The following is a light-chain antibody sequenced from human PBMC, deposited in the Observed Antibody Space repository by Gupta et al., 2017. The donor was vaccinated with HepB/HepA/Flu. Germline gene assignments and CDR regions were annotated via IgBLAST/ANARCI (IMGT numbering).Light chain of an antibody. CDR3: NSQNSSSNHRV. J-gene: IGLJ3*02. V-gene: IGLV3-19*01. Sequence: SSELTPDPAVSVASGQTVRITCQGDSLRSYYASWYQQKPAQAPVLVIYGNNNRPSGIPDRFSCSSSGTTASFTLTGAQAEDEADDYCNSQNSSSNHRVFGGGTKLTVL. CDR1: SLRSYY. CDR2: GNN.